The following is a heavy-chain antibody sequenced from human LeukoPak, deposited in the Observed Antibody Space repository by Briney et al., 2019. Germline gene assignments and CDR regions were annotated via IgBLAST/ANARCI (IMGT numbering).Heavy chain of an antibody. CDR1: GFTFDDYG. J-gene: IGHJ6*03. V-gene: IGHV3-20*04. D-gene: IGHD3-10*01. CDR2: INWNGGST. Sequence: RPGGSLRLSCAASGFTFDDYGMSWVRQAPGKGLEWVSGINWNGGSTGYADSVKGRSTISRDNAKNSLYLQMNSLRAEDTALYYCAREGDLHRSGSYSPKYYYYYMDVWGKGTTVTVSS. CDR3: AREGDLHRSGSYSPKYYYYYMDV.